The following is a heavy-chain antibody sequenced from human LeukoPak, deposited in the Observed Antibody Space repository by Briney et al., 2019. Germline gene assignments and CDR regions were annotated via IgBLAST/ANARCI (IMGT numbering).Heavy chain of an antibody. CDR2: IYSSGST. CDR1: GGSISSYY. J-gene: IGHJ4*02. CDR3: ARRGYFDY. V-gene: IGHV4-59*01. Sequence: KASETLSLTCTVSGGSISSYYWSWIRQPPGKGLEWIGYIYSSGSTNYNPSLKSRVTISLDTSKNQFSLKLSSVTAADAAVYYCARRGYFDYWGQGTLVTVSS.